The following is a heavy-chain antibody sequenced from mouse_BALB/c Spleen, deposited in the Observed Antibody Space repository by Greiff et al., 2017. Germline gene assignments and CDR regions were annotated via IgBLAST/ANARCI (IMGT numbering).Heavy chain of an antibody. CDR1: GFAFSSYD. CDR2: ISSGGGST. Sequence: EVKLMESGGGLVKPGGSLKLSCAASGFAFSSYDMSWVRQTPEKRLEWVAYISSGGGSTYYPDTVKGRFTISRDNAKNTLYLQMSSLKSEDTAMYYCARHYYGYVFAYWGQGTLVTVSA. V-gene: IGHV5-12-1*01. CDR3: ARHYYGYVFAY. J-gene: IGHJ3*01. D-gene: IGHD1-2*01.